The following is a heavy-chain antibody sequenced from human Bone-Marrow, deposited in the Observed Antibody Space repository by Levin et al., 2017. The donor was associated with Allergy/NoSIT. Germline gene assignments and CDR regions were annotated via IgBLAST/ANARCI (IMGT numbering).Heavy chain of an antibody. CDR2: ISYDGSNK. J-gene: IGHJ4*02. Sequence: SCAASGFTFSSYGMHWVRQAPGKGLEWVAVISYDGSNKYYADSVKGRFTISRDNSKNTLYLQMNSLRAEDTAVYYCAKDAVAGIDYWGQGTLVTVSS. D-gene: IGHD6-19*01. V-gene: IGHV3-30*18. CDR3: AKDAVAGIDY. CDR1: GFTFSSYG.